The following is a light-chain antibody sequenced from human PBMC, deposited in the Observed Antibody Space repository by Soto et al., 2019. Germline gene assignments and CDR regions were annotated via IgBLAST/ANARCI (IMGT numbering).Light chain of an antibody. CDR1: QSVSHY. CDR2: DAS. Sequence: EIVLTQSPATLSLSPGERATLSCRASQSVSHYLAWYQRKPGQVPRLLIYDASNRAAGIPARFSGSGSGTDFTLTISDVQPEDFAVYYCHQRQSWPRTFGQGTKVDI. V-gene: IGKV3-11*01. J-gene: IGKJ1*01. CDR3: HQRQSWPRT.